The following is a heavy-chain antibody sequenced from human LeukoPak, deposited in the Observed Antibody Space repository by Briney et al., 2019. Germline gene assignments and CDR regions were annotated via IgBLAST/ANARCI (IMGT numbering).Heavy chain of an antibody. CDR3: ARGFVPAAI. V-gene: IGHV3-7*01. CDR1: RFTFSSYW. D-gene: IGHD2-2*01. J-gene: IGHJ4*02. CDR2: IKQDGSEK. Sequence: GGSLRLPCAASRFTFSSYWMSWVRQAPGKGLEWVANIKQDGSEKYYVDSVKGRFAISRDNAKNSLYLQMNSLRAEDTAVYYCARGFVPAAIWGQGTLVTVSS.